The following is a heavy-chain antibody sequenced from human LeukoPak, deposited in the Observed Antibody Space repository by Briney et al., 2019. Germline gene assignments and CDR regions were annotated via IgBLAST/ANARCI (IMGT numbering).Heavy chain of an antibody. CDR3: ARETFMDV. CDR2: IKQDGTDK. Sequence: QTGGSLRLSCAASGFTFSSYAMSWVRQAPGKGLEWVANIKQDGTDKYYVDSVKGRFTISRDDAKTSLYLQMNSLRAEDTAVYYCARETFMDVWGQGTTVTV. V-gene: IGHV3-7*05. J-gene: IGHJ6*02. D-gene: IGHD2/OR15-2a*01. CDR1: GFTFSSYA.